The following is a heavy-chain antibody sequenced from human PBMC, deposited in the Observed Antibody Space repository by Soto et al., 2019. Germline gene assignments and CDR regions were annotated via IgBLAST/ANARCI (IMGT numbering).Heavy chain of an antibody. J-gene: IGHJ4*02. CDR3: ARGGGTTVVTDSGY. CDR2: ISSSSSYI. D-gene: IGHD4-17*01. Sequence: EVQLVESGGGLVKPGGSLRLSCAASGFTFSSYSMNWVRQAPGKGLEWVSSISSSSSYIYYADSVKGRFTISRDNAKNSLYLQMNSLRGGDTAVYYGARGGGTTVVTDSGYWGQGTLVTVSS. CDR1: GFTFSSYS. V-gene: IGHV3-21*01.